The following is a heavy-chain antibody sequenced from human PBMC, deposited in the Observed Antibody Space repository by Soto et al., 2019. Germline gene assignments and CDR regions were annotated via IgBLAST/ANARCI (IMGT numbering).Heavy chain of an antibody. Sequence: QVQLQQWGAGLLKPSETLSLTCAVYGGSFSGYYWSWIRQPPGKGLEWIGESNHSGSTNYNPTLKSRVSISVDTSKNQFCLKLSSVTAADTAVYYWARGGVVVPAAIRTPLDYWGQGTLVTVSS. D-gene: IGHD2-2*02. CDR3: ARGGVVVPAAIRTPLDY. V-gene: IGHV4-34*01. J-gene: IGHJ4*02. CDR2: SNHSGST. CDR1: GGSFSGYY.